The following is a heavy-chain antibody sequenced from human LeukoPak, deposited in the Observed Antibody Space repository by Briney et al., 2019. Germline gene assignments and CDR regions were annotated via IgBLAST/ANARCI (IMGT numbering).Heavy chain of an antibody. J-gene: IGHJ4*02. D-gene: IGHD1-26*01. CDR1: ESTLTELS. Sequence: GASVKVSCKVSESTLTELSIHWVRQAPGKGLEWMGGLDPEDGEILYAQRFQGRVTMTEDTSTDTAYMDLSSLTSDDTAVYYCATEEAGSFPAFDCWGQGTRVTVPS. CDR2: LDPEDGEI. CDR3: ATEEAGSFPAFDC. V-gene: IGHV1-24*01.